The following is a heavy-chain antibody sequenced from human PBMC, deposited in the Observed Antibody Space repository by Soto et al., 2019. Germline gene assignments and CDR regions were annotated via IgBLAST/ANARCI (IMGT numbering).Heavy chain of an antibody. CDR2: IRTKTDDEAT. D-gene: IGHD3-10*01. V-gene: IGHV3-15*01. CDR3: AKGAPTGTFFDY. J-gene: IGHJ4*02. CDR1: GFTFNYAW. Sequence: EVQLVESGGGLVKPGESLRLSCTASGFTFNYAWMSWVRQAPGKGLEWVARIRTKTDDEATDYAAPVKGIFSVSRDDSKNTVHLQMNSLKTEVTAVYYCAKGAPTGTFFDYWGQGILVTVSS.